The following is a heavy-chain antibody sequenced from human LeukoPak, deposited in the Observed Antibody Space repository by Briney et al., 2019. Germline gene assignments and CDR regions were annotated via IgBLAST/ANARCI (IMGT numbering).Heavy chain of an antibody. D-gene: IGHD3-10*01. CDR2: IYHSGST. CDR1: GGSISSGGYS. J-gene: IGHJ5*02. Sequence: SETLSLTCAVSGGSISSGGYSWSWIRQPPGRGLEWIGYIYHSGSTYYNPSLKSRVTISVDRSKNQFSLKLSSVTAADTAVYYCARGSQLLWFGEPNWFDPWGQGTLVTVSS. CDR3: ARGSQLLWFGEPNWFDP. V-gene: IGHV4-30-2*01.